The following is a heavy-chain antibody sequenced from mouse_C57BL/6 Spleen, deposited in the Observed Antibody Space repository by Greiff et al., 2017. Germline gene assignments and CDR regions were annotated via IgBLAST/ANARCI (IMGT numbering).Heavy chain of an antibody. CDR2: IYPGSGST. V-gene: IGHV1-55*01. CDR3: ERFLYYYGSSSSYYAMDY. J-gene: IGHJ4*01. D-gene: IGHD1-1*01. Sequence: QVQLQQPGAELVKPGASVKMSCKASGYTFTSYWITWVKQRPGQGLEWIGDIYPGSGSTNYNEKFKSKATLTVDTSSSTAYMQLSSLTSEDSAVYYCERFLYYYGSSSSYYAMDYWGQGTSVTVSS. CDR1: GYTFTSYW.